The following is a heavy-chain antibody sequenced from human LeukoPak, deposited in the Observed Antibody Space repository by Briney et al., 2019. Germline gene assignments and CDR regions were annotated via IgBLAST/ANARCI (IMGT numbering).Heavy chain of an antibody. Sequence: PSETLSLTCAVYGGSFSGFYWSWIRQPPGKGLEWIGEINHSGSTNYNPSLKSRVTISVDTSKNQFSLKLSSVTAADTAVYYCARAGVVVPAARWFAFDIWGQGTMVTVSS. CDR2: INHSGST. D-gene: IGHD2-2*01. CDR3: ARAGVVVPAARWFAFDI. CDR1: GGSFSGFY. J-gene: IGHJ3*02. V-gene: IGHV4-34*01.